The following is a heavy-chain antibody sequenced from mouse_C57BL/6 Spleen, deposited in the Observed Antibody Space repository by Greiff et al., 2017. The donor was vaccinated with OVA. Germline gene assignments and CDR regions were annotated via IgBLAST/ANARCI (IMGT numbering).Heavy chain of an antibody. CDR1: GFNIKDSY. Sequence: EVQLQQSGAELVKPGASVKLSCTASGFNIKDSYMHWVKQRTEQGLEWIGRIDPEDGETKYAPKFQGKATITADTSSNTAYLQLSSLTSDDTAVDYCAYYYGSSYWFAYWGQGTLVTVSA. D-gene: IGHD1-1*01. CDR2: IDPEDGET. CDR3: AYYYGSSYWFAY. J-gene: IGHJ3*01. V-gene: IGHV14-2*01.